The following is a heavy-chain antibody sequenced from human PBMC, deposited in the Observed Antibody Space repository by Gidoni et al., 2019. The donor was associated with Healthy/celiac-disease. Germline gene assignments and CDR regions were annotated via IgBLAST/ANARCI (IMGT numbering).Heavy chain of an antibody. CDR2: INWNGGST. Sequence: GGVVRPGGSLRLSCAASGFTFDDYGMSWVRQAPGKGLEWVSGINWNGGSTGYADSVKGRFTISRDNAKNSLYLQMNSLRAEDTALYYCARAEEGGSGYPLDIWGQGTMVTVSS. CDR3: ARAEEGGSGYPLDI. D-gene: IGHD3-22*01. CDR1: GFTFDDYG. J-gene: IGHJ3*02. V-gene: IGHV3-20*04.